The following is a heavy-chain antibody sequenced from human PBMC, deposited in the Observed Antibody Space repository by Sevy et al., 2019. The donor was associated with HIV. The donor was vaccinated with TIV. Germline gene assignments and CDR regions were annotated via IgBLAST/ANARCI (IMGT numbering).Heavy chain of an antibody. Sequence: SETLSLTCNVSGGSITSLYWNWIRQPPGKGLEWIANIYYNGHINYNPSLKSRVTLSLGTSKNQFSLRLSSVTAADTAMYYCAGENAWGRGYSWGQGTLVTVSS. V-gene: IGHV4-59*08. CDR3: AGENAWGRGYS. CDR2: IYYNGHI. CDR1: GGSITSLY. D-gene: IGHD1-26*01. J-gene: IGHJ4*02.